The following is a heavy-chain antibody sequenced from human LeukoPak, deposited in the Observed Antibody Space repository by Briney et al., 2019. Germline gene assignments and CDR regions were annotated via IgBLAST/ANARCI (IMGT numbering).Heavy chain of an antibody. CDR2: ISAYNGNT. Sequence: ASVKVSCKASGYTFTSYGISWVRQAPGQGLEWMGWISAYNGNTNYAQKLQGRVTMTTDTSTSTAYVELRSLRSGDTAVYYCARDITSPITMVRGDFDYWGQGTLVTVSS. CDR3: ARDITSPITMVRGDFDY. CDR1: GYTFTSYG. D-gene: IGHD3-10*01. J-gene: IGHJ4*02. V-gene: IGHV1-18*01.